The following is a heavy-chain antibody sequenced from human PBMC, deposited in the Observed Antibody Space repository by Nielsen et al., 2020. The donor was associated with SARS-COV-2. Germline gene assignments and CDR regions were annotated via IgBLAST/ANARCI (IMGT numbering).Heavy chain of an antibody. D-gene: IGHD2-8*01. CDR1: GGSISSGGYY. V-gene: IGHV4-31*03. Sequence: SETLSLTCIVSGGSISSGGYYWSWIRQHPGKGLEWIGYIYYSGSTYYNPSLKSRVTISVDTSKNQFSLKLSSVTAADTAVYYCARLNKGCTNGVCSAGFDYWGQGTLVTVSS. CDR3: ARLNKGCTNGVCSAGFDY. J-gene: IGHJ4*02. CDR2: IYYSGST.